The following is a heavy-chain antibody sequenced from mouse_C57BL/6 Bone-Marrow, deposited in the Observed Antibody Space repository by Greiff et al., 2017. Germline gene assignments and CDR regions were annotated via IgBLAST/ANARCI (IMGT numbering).Heavy chain of an antibody. D-gene: IGHD1-1*01. J-gene: IGHJ2*01. CDR2: IYPGSGNT. CDR1: GYTFTDYY. V-gene: IGHV1-84*01. CDR3: ARGEYYDSSYDY. Sequence: LQQSGPELVKPGASVKISCKASGYTFTDYYINWVKQRPGQGLEWIGRIYPGSGNTLYNEKFKGKATLTVDTSSSTAYMQLSSLTSADSAVYFRARGEYYDSSYDYWGQGTTLTVDS.